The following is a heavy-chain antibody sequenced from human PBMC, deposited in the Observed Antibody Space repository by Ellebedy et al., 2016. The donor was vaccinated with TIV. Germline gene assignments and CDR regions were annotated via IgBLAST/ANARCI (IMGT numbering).Heavy chain of an antibody. CDR3: ASGVNYYYYGMDV. D-gene: IGHD2/OR15-2a*01. Sequence: ASVKVSXXTSGYTFTSYDINWVRQATGQGLEWMGGMNPNNDNSVYAEKFQGRVTMTRNTSISTAYMELSSLRSEDTAVYYCASGVNYYYYGMDVWGQGTTVTVSS. CDR2: MNPNNDNS. V-gene: IGHV1-8*01. CDR1: GYTFTSYD. J-gene: IGHJ6*02.